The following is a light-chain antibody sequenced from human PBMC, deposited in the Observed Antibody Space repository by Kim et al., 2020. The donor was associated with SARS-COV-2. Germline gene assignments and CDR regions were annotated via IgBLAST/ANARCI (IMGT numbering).Light chain of an antibody. J-gene: IGLJ2*01. CDR2: GKN. V-gene: IGLV3-19*01. CDR3: NSRDSNNNVL. Sequence: VALGQTVRLTCQGASLRSYYATWDQQKPGQAPILVIYGKNNRPSGIPDRFSGSSSGNTASLTITGTQAGDEADYYCNSRDSNNNVLFGGGTQLTVL. CDR1: SLRSYY.